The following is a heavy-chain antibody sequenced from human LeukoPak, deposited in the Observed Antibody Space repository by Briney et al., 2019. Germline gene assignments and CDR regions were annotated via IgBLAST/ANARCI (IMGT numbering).Heavy chain of an antibody. CDR3: ARDGGVGARTSHSFDY. V-gene: IGHV1-46*01. D-gene: IGHD1-26*01. J-gene: IGHJ4*02. CDR1: GYTFTSYY. CDR2: INPSSGTT. Sequence: ASVKVSCKASGYTFTSYYMHWVRQAPGQGLEWMGIINPSSGTTRYAHQFQGRVTMTRDTSTSTVYMELSRLRSEDTAVYYCARDGGVGARTSHSFDYWGQGTVVTVSS.